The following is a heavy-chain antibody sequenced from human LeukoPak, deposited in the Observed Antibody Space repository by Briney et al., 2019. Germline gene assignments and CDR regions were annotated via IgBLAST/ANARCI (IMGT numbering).Heavy chain of an antibody. CDR2: ISTSGSTT. CDR3: VREGLTGYFDA. J-gene: IGHJ5*02. Sequence: PGGSLRLSCAASGFTLRDNFMSWIRQAPGQGLEWVSYISTSGSTTFYADSVRGRFTISRDNAKNSVFLEMTSLRADDTAVYFCVREGLTGYFDAWGQGTLVTVSS. V-gene: IGHV3-11*01. D-gene: IGHD6-25*01. CDR1: GFTLRDNF.